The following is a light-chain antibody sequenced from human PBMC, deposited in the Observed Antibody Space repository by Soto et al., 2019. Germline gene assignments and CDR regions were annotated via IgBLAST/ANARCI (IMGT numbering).Light chain of an antibody. V-gene: IGKV3-20*01. J-gene: IGKJ1*01. Sequence: EIVSTQSPGTLSLSPRERATLSCMASQSVSSSYLAWYQQKPGQAPRLLIYGASSRATGIPDRFSGSGSGTDFTLTISRLEPEDFAVYYCQQYGSSPRMFGQGTKVDI. CDR3: QQYGSSPRM. CDR2: GAS. CDR1: QSVSSSY.